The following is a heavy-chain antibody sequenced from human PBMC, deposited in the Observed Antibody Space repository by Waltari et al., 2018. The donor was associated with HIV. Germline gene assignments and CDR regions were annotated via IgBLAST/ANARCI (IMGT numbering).Heavy chain of an antibody. CDR3: ARYTTGWYDS. J-gene: IGHJ5*01. V-gene: IGHV7-4-1*02. CDR2: INTKPGNP. D-gene: IGHD6-19*01. Sequence: VQLVQSGSELKKPGASVKVSCKASGDTFTNNAVNWVRQAPGQGLEWMGWINTKPGNPTYAQVFTVRFVFSLDTSVSTAYLQISSLKAEDTAFYYGARYTTGWYDSWCQGTLVTVSS. CDR1: GDTFTNNA.